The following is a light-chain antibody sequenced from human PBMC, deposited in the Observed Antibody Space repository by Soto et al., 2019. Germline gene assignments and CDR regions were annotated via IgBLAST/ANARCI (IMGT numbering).Light chain of an antibody. V-gene: IGKV1-39*01. CDR3: QQSYSTPPYT. J-gene: IGKJ2*01. CDR1: QSISSY. Sequence: DIQMTQSPSSLSASVGDRVTITCRASQSISSYLNWYQQKPGKAPKLLIYAASSLQSGVPSRFXCGGSGTDFTLTISRLQPEDVATYYCQQSYSTPPYTFGQGTKLEIK. CDR2: AAS.